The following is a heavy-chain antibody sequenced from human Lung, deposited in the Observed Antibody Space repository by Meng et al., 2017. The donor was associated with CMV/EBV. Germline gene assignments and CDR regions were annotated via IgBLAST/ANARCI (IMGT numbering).Heavy chain of an antibody. CDR3: TRENGETFWSVSHDP. V-gene: IGHV4-59*01. CDR2: IYYSGSA. D-gene: IGHD3-3*01. Sequence: SDTLSLTXNLSGGSISSYYWSWIRQPPGKGLEWFGNIYYSGSANYNPSLKSPVTMSVDISKNQFSLKLSSVTAADTAVYYCTRENGETFWSVSHDPWGQGTVVTVSS. J-gene: IGHJ5*02. CDR1: GGSISSYY.